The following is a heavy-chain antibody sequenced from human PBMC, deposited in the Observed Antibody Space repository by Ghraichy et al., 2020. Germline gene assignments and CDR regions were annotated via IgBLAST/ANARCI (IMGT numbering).Heavy chain of an antibody. CDR3: VVSMVRGVTTTLFFDY. J-gene: IGHJ4*02. D-gene: IGHD3-10*01. Sequence: SETLSLTCTVSGGSISSSSYYWGWIRQPPGKGLEWIGSIYYSGSTYYNPSLKSRVTISVDTSKNQFSLKLSSVTAADTALYYCVVSMVRGVTTTLFFDYWGQGTLVTVSS. CDR2: IYYSGST. V-gene: IGHV4-39*01. CDR1: GGSISSSSYY.